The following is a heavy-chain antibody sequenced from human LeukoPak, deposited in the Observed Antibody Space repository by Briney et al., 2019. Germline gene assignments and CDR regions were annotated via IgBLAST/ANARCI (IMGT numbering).Heavy chain of an antibody. D-gene: IGHD2-21*01. CDR2: IYYSGSM. J-gene: IGHJ3*01. CDR3: ARHVVYDAFDV. Sequence: PSETLSLTCTASGASISSTSHHWDWIRQPPGKGLEWIGSIYYSGSMYSNPSLKGRVTISVDTSKNHFSLKLSSVTAADTAVYYCARHVVYDAFDVWGQGTVVTVSS. V-gene: IGHV4-39*01. CDR1: GASISSTSHH.